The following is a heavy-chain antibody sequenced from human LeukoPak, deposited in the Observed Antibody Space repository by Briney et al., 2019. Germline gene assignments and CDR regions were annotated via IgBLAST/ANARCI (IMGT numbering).Heavy chain of an antibody. V-gene: IGHV4-39*07. D-gene: IGHD4-11*01. CDR1: GGSTSSSSYY. CDR2: IYYSGST. Sequence: SETLSLTCTVSGGSTSSSSYYWGWIRQPPGKGLEWIGSIYYSGSTYYNPSLKSRVTISVDTSKNQFSLKLSSVTAADTAVYYCARVRHSNYFDYWGQGTLVTVSS. CDR3: ARVRHSNYFDY. J-gene: IGHJ4*02.